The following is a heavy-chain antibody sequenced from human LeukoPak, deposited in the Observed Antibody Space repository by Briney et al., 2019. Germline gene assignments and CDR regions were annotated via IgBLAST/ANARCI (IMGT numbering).Heavy chain of an antibody. J-gene: IGHJ6*03. CDR1: GFTFSSYS. CDR3: AKMAEKVYYYYYYMDV. D-gene: IGHD2-8*01. Sequence: GGSLRLSCAASGFTFSSYSMNWVRQAPGKGLEWVSSISSSSSYIYYADSVKGRFTISRDNSKNTLYLQMNSLRAEDTAVYYCAKMAEKVYYYYYYMDVWGKGTTVTVSS. V-gene: IGHV3-21*04. CDR2: ISSSSSYI.